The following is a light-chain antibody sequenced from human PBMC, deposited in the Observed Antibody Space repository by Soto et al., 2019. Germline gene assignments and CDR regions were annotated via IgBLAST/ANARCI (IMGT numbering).Light chain of an antibody. CDR2: QVS. V-gene: IGKV2-30*02. Sequence: DVVMTQSPLSLPVILGQAASISCKSSQSLTHSDGNTYFTWFQQRPGQSPRRLFHQVSNRDSGVXDXXSGSGSGADFTLNISRVEAEDVGIYYCMQGTHWPPTFGQGTKVEIK. CDR1: QSLTHSDGNTY. CDR3: MQGTHWPPT. J-gene: IGKJ1*01.